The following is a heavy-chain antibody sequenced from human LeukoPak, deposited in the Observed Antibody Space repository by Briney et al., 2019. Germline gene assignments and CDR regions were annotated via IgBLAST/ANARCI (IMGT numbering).Heavy chain of an antibody. D-gene: IGHD3-22*01. CDR2: INPNSGGT. J-gene: IGHJ4*02. Sequence: ASVKVSCKASGYTFTGYYMHWVRQAPGQGLECMGWINPNSGGTKYAQKFQGRVTITRDTSASTAYMELSSLGSEDTAVYYCARDSSGYYRHFDYWGQGTLVTVSS. V-gene: IGHV1-2*02. CDR3: ARDSSGYYRHFDY. CDR1: GYTFTGYY.